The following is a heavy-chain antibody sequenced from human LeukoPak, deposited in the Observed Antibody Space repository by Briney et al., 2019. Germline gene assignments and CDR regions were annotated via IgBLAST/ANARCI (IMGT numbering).Heavy chain of an antibody. CDR1: GFTFSSYA. D-gene: IGHD4-17*01. J-gene: IGHJ4*02. V-gene: IGHV3-30-3*01. CDR3: ARTNFYGEND. Sequence: GGSLRLSCAASGFTFSSYAMHWVRQAPGKGLEWVAVISYDGSNKYYADSVKGRFTISRGNSKNTLYLQMNSLRAEDTAVYYCARTNFYGENDWGQGTLVTVSS. CDR2: ISYDGSNK.